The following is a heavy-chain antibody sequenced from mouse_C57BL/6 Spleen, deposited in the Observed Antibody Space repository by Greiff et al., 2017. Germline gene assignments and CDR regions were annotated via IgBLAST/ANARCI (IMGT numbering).Heavy chain of an antibody. D-gene: IGHD1-1*01. CDR1: GFTFTDYY. J-gene: IGHJ4*01. Sequence: EVKLMESGGGLVQPGGSLSLSCAASGFTFTDYYMSWVRQPPGKALEWLGFIRNKANGYTTEYSASVKGRFTISRDNSQSILYLQMNALRAEDSATYYCARYSLDYGSNPGGMDYWGQGTSVTVSS. CDR2: IRNKANGYTT. CDR3: ARYSLDYGSNPGGMDY. V-gene: IGHV7-3*01.